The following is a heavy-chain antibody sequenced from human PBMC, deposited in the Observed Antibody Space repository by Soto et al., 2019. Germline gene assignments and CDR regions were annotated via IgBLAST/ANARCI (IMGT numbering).Heavy chain of an antibody. J-gene: IGHJ4*02. CDR2: ISYDGTNK. V-gene: IGHV3-30-3*01. D-gene: IGHD7-27*01. CDR1: GFSFSISP. CDR3: ARDPKTSGGQHWAFNYFDS. Sequence: RGESLKISCAASGFSFSISPMHWVRQAPGKGPEWVALISYDGTNKFYADSVKGRFTISRDNSKSTLYLQVDSLRPEDAAVYYCARDPKTSGGQHWAFNYFDSWGQGTLVTVSS.